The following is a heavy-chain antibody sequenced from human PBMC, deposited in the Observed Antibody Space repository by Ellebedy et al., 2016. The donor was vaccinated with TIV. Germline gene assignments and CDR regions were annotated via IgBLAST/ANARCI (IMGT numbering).Heavy chain of an antibody. CDR3: VRGPLGYCSGGSCSADY. CDR2: IYPGDSNT. V-gene: IGHV5-51*01. CDR1: GYTFTSYW. D-gene: IGHD2-15*01. Sequence: PGGSLRLSCKGFGYTFTSYWIGWVRQMTGKGLEWMGNIYPGDSNTAYSPSFQGQVTISADQSISSAYLQWSSLKASDTAMYYCVRGPLGYCSGGSCSADYWGQGTLVTVSS. J-gene: IGHJ4*02.